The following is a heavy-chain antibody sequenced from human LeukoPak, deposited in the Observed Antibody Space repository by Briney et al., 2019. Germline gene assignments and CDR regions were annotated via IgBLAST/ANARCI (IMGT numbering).Heavy chain of an antibody. D-gene: IGHD2-15*01. Sequence: GGSLRLSCAASGFTFSSYAMHWVRQPPGKGLEWVAVISYDGSNKYYADSVKGRFTSSRDNSKNTLYLQMNSLRAEDTAVYYCARGRFALGYCSGGSCYSHFDYWGQGTLVTVSS. J-gene: IGHJ4*02. CDR2: ISYDGSNK. CDR3: ARGRFALGYCSGGSCYSHFDY. V-gene: IGHV3-30*04. CDR1: GFTFSSYA.